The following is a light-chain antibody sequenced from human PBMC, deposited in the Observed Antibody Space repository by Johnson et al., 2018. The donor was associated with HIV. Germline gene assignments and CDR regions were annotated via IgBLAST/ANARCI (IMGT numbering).Light chain of an antibody. Sequence: QSVLTQPPSVSAAPGQKVTISCSGSNSNIGNNYVSWYQQFPGTAPKLLIYDNNKRPSGIPDRFSGSKSGTSATLGITGLQTGDEADYYCGTWDSSLSAHVFGTGTKVTVL. CDR2: DNN. V-gene: IGLV1-51*01. CDR3: GTWDSSLSAHV. J-gene: IGLJ1*01. CDR1: NSNIGNNY.